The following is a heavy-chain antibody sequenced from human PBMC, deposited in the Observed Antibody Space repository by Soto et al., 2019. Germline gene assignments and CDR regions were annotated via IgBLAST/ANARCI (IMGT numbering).Heavy chain of an antibody. J-gene: IGHJ6*02. Sequence: QVQLVQSGAEVKKPGASVKVSCKASGYTFTSYAMHWVRQAPGQRLEWMGWINAGNGNTKYSQKFQGRVTITRDTSASTAYMELSSLRSEDTAVYYCARDIVVVPAAMAYYYYGTDVWGQGTTVTVSS. CDR3: ARDIVVVPAAMAYYYYGTDV. CDR1: GYTFTSYA. CDR2: INAGNGNT. D-gene: IGHD2-2*01. V-gene: IGHV1-3*01.